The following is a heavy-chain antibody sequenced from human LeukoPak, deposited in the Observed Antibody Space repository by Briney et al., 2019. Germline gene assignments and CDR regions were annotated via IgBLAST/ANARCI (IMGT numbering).Heavy chain of an antibody. D-gene: IGHD3-16*01. CDR1: GFSFSKVW. Sequence: GGTLRLSCTASGFSFSKVWMSWVSQAPGKGLEWVGRCKSHPDRGTPDYAPPGKGRFHISSDDSTKTLFLQMTSLEVEDTAVYFCTAGGGGTYSSDFWGQGNLVTVAS. J-gene: IGHJ4*02. CDR3: TAGGGGTYSSDF. V-gene: IGHV3-15*01. CDR2: CKSHPDRGTP.